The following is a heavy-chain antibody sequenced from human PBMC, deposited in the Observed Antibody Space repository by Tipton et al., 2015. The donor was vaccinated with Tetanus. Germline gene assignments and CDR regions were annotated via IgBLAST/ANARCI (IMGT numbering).Heavy chain of an antibody. Sequence: SLRLSCAASGYIFTRQSINWVRQAPGKGLEWISYITCSSETIYYADSVRGRFTVSRDNARNSAYLQMSSLRDEDTGVYYCTRVGLGMYSMDAWGQGTTVTVSS. CDR1: GYIFTRQS. CDR3: TRVGLGMYSMDA. CDR2: ITCSSETI. V-gene: IGHV3-48*02. J-gene: IGHJ6*02. D-gene: IGHD3-10*01.